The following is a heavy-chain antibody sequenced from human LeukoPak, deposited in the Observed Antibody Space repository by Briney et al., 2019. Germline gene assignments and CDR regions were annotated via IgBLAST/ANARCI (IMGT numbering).Heavy chain of an antibody. V-gene: IGHV4-38-2*02. CDR2: IYHSGST. D-gene: IGHD1-14*01. CDR1: GYSISSGYY. J-gene: IGHJ5*02. CDR3: ARKERETGNWFDP. Sequence: SETLSLTCTVSGYSISSGYYWGWIRQPPGKGLEWIGSIYHSGSTYYNPSLKSRVTISVDTSKNQFSLKLSSVTAADTAVYYCARKERETGNWFDPWGQGTLVTVSS.